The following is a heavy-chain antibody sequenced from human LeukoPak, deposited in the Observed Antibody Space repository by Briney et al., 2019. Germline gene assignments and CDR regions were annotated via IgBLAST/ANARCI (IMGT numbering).Heavy chain of an antibody. Sequence: SETLSLTCTVSGGSISSGGYYWSWIRQHPGKGLEWIGYIYYSGSTYYNPSLKSRVIISVDTSKNQFSLKLSSVTAADTAVYYCARHKLEQGYNWFDPWGQGTLVTVSS. CDR2: IYYSGST. V-gene: IGHV4-31*03. CDR3: ARHKLEQGYNWFDP. CDR1: GGSISSGGYY. J-gene: IGHJ5*02. D-gene: IGHD1/OR15-1a*01.